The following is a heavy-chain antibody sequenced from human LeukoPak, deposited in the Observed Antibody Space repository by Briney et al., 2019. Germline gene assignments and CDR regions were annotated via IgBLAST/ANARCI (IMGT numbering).Heavy chain of an antibody. J-gene: IGHJ4*02. Sequence: SETLSLTCTVSGYSISSGYYWGWIRQPPGKGLEWIGSIYHSGSTYYNPTLKSRVTISVDTSKNQFSLKLSSVTAADTAVYYCTVFDYWGQGTLVTVSS. CDR3: TVFDY. CDR1: GYSISSGYY. CDR2: IYHSGST. V-gene: IGHV4-38-2*02.